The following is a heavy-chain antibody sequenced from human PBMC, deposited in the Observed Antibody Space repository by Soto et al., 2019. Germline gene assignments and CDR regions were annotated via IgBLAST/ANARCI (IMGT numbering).Heavy chain of an antibody. J-gene: IGHJ4*02. V-gene: IGHV1-18*01. Sequence: ASVKVSCKASGYTFTSYGISWVRQAPGQGLEWMGWISAYNGNTNYAQKLQGRVTMTTDTSTSTAYMELRSLRSDDTAVYYCARAKGRFLEWLSRYYFDYRGQRTLVTVSS. CDR1: GYTFTSYG. CDR2: ISAYNGNT. CDR3: ARAKGRFLEWLSRYYFDY. D-gene: IGHD3-3*01.